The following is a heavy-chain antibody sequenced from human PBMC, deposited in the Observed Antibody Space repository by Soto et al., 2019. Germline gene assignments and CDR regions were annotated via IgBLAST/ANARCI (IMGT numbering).Heavy chain of an antibody. CDR1: GGSISSGGYY. J-gene: IGHJ5*02. CDR3: ARHVYGSGGGYWFDP. D-gene: IGHD3-10*01. CDR2: IYYSGST. Sequence: QVQLQESGPGLVKPSQTLSLTCTVSGGSISSGGYYWSWIRQHPGKVLEWIGYIYYSGSTYYNPSLKSRVTISVDTSKNRFSLKLSSVTAADTAVYYCARHVYGSGGGYWFDPWGQGTLVTVSS. V-gene: IGHV4-31*03.